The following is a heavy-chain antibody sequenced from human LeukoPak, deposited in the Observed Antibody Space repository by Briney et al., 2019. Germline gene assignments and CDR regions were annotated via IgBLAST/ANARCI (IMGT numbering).Heavy chain of an antibody. CDR2: FDPENSELI. Sequence: ASVKVSCKVSGYTLTELSMHWVRQAPGKGLEWMGGFDPENSELIIYAQKFQGRVTMTEDTSTNTAYMQLSSLTSEDTALYYCATVLAETYLFDFWGQGTLVTVSS. CDR1: GYTLTELS. CDR3: ATVLAETYLFDF. J-gene: IGHJ4*02. V-gene: IGHV1-24*01. D-gene: IGHD2/OR15-2a*01.